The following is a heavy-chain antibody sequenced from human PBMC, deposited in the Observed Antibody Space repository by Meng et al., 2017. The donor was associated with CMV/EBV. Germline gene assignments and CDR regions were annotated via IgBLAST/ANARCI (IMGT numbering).Heavy chain of an antibody. CDR2: IYSTGGT. Sequence: QVRQTQLGPGLVSPSETLSPTSSVCAGFCGVFFWNWSRQTTGTGVEWLGRIYSTGGTNNNPSFESRVTRSLVGSNNQFSLKLNSVTAADTAIYYGARERGDDSGYNFDSWGQGTLVTVSS. V-gene: IGHV4-4*07. CDR1: AGFCGVFF. D-gene: IGHD3-22*01. J-gene: IGHJ4*02. CDR3: ARERGDDSGYNFDS.